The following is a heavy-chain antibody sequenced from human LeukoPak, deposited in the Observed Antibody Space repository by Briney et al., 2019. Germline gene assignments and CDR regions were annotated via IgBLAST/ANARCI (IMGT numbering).Heavy chain of an antibody. CDR1: GGSISSYY. Sequence: SETLSLTCTVSGGSISSYYWSWIRQPPGKGLEWIGYIYYSGSTNYNPSLKSRVTISVGTSKNQFSLKLSSVTAADTAVYYCARLGAMIVLNYWGQGTLVTVSS. D-gene: IGHD3-22*01. V-gene: IGHV4-59*08. CDR3: ARLGAMIVLNY. CDR2: IYYSGST. J-gene: IGHJ4*02.